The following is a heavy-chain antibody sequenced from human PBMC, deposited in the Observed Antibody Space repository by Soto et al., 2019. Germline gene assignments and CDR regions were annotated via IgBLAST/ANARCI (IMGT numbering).Heavy chain of an antibody. Sequence: SETLSLTCAVYGGSFSGYYWSWIRQPPGKGLEWIGEINHSGSTNYNPSLKSQVTISVDTSKNQFSLKLSSVTAADTAVYYCARGGTYYDFWSGYYGRSIYYYGMDVWGQGTTVTVS. V-gene: IGHV4-34*01. CDR3: ARGGTYYDFWSGYYGRSIYYYGMDV. D-gene: IGHD3-3*01. CDR1: GGSFSGYY. CDR2: INHSGST. J-gene: IGHJ6*02.